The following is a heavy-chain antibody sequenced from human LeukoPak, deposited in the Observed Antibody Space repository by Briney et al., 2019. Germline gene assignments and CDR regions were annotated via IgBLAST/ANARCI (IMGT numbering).Heavy chain of an antibody. Sequence: ASVKVSCKASGYTLTSYGISWVRQAPGQGLEWMGWMSAYNGNTNYAQKLQGRVTMTTDTSTSTAYMELRSLRSDDTAVYYCARGMYYDSSGYEGDYWGQGTLVTVSS. CDR2: MSAYNGNT. D-gene: IGHD3-22*01. CDR1: GYTLTSYG. CDR3: ARGMYYDSSGYEGDY. J-gene: IGHJ4*02. V-gene: IGHV1-18*01.